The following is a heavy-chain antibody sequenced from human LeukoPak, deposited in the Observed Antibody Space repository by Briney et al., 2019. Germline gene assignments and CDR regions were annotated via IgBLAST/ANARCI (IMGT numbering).Heavy chain of an antibody. Sequence: GGSLRLSCAASGFIFSDYGMNWVRQSPGSGLEWVSSIGSSGGDIYYADSVKGRFTISRDNAKNSLYLQMNNLRAEDTAVYYCARPRAYDSRDLDYWGQGTLVTVSS. CDR2: IGSSGGDI. CDR1: GFIFSDYG. D-gene: IGHD3-16*01. V-gene: IGHV3-21*01. J-gene: IGHJ4*02. CDR3: ARPRAYDSRDLDY.